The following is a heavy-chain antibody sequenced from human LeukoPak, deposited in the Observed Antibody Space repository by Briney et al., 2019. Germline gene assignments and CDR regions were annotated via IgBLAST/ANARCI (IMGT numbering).Heavy chain of an antibody. CDR1: GFTFSSYA. CDR2: ISGSGGST. CDR3: AKSAYSGYAPVGY. J-gene: IGHJ4*02. V-gene: IGHV3-23*01. D-gene: IGHD5-12*01. Sequence: RAGGSLRLSCAASGFTFSSYAMSWVRQAPGKGLEWVSAISGSGGSTYYADSVKGRFTTSRDNSKNTLYLQMNSLRAEDTAVYYCAKSAYSGYAPVGYWGQGTLVTVSS.